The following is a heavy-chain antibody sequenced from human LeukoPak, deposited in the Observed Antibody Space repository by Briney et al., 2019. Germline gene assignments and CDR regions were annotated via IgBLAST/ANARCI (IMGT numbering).Heavy chain of an antibody. D-gene: IGHD5-18*01. Sequence: SVKVSCKASGGTFSSYAISWVRQAPGQGLEWMGGIIPIFGTANYAQKFQGRVTITADESTSTAYMELSSLRSEDTAVYYCARAPGGYTAMVTGWFDPWGQGTLDTVSS. CDR1: GGTFSSYA. J-gene: IGHJ5*02. V-gene: IGHV1-69*13. CDR3: ARAPGGYTAMVTGWFDP. CDR2: IIPIFGTA.